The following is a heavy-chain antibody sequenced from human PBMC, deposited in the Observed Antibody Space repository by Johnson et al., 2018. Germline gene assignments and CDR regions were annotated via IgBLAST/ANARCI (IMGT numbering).Heavy chain of an antibody. J-gene: IGHJ6*03. D-gene: IGHD2-15*01. Sequence: QVQLVESGGGVVQPGRSLRLSCAASGFTFSNYAMHWVRQAPGKGLEWVTIISYDGVSKHYADSVKGRFTISRDNSKNTLYLLMNSLTTEDTAVYYCASSGYCRVRNCFSKDPYYFYYMDVWGKGTTVTVSS. CDR3: ASSGYCRVRNCFSKDPYYFYYMDV. V-gene: IGHV3-30-3*01. CDR2: ISYDGVSK. CDR1: GFTFSNYA.